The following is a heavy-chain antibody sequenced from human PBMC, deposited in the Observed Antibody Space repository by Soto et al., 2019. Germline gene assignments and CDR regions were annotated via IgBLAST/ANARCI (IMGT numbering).Heavy chain of an antibody. Sequence: GGSLRLSCAASGFTFSSYWMHWVRQAPGKGLVWVSRINSNGSRTTYADSVKGRFTISRDNAKNMLHLQMNSLRAEDTAVYYCARALTYYYDIDYWGQGTLVTVSS. V-gene: IGHV3-74*01. CDR1: GFTFSSYW. D-gene: IGHD3-22*01. CDR2: INSNGSRT. J-gene: IGHJ4*02. CDR3: ARALTYYYDIDY.